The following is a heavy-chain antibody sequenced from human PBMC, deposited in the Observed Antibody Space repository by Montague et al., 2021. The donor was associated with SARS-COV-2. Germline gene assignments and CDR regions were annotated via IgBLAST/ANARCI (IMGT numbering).Heavy chain of an antibody. Sequence: SVKVSCKASGYTFPSYDINWVRQATGQGLEWMGWVSPNSGNTGYAQKFQGRVTITRNTSISTAYMELSSLRSEDTAVYYCARADRLADLYVVIPYYYYGMDVWGQGTTVTVSS. CDR1: GYTFPSYD. V-gene: IGHV1-8*03. J-gene: IGHJ6*02. CDR3: ARADRLADLYVVIPYYYYGMDV. D-gene: IGHD2/OR15-2a*01. CDR2: VSPNSGNT.